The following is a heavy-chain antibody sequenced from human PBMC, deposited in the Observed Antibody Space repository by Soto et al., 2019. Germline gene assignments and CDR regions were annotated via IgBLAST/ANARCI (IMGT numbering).Heavy chain of an antibody. J-gene: IGHJ3*02. CDR1: GYTFISYG. CDR2: INTYNGNT. D-gene: IGHD3-10*01. V-gene: IGHV1-18*01. Sequence: ASVKVSCKASGYTFISYGISWVRQAPGQGLEWMGWINTYNGNTNNAQKLQGRVTMTTDTSTSTGYMELRSLRSDDTAIYYCAREGLHGSENFNNVGAFDIWGQGTTVTVSS. CDR3: AREGLHGSENFNNVGAFDI.